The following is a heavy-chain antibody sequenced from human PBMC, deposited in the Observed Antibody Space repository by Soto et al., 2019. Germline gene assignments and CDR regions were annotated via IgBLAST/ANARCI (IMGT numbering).Heavy chain of an antibody. V-gene: IGHV3-23*01. CDR1: GFTFTNYA. D-gene: IGHD5-12*01. J-gene: IGHJ4*02. CDR2: ISGSGETT. CDR3: AKVKTWTYLDF. Sequence: PGGSLRLSCAASGFTFTNYAMTWVRQAPGRGLEWVSSISGSGETTYYADAVEGRFTISRDNSKNTLYLQMNSLRAEDTALYYCAKVKTWTYLDFWGQGTLVTVYS.